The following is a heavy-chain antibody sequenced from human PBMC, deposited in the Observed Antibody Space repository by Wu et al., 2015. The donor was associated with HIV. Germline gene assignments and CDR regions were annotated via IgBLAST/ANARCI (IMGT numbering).Heavy chain of an antibody. CDR1: GYTFTKYD. V-gene: IGHV1-8*01. Sequence: QVQLVQSGAEVKKPGASVKVSCKASGYTFTKYDINWVRQATGQGLEWMGWMNPKSGNTGYAQKFQGRVTMTRNTSISTAYMELSSLRSEDTAVYYCARGSLTDFWSGYHQHYYMDVWGKGTTVTVSS. D-gene: IGHD3-3*01. CDR3: ARGSLTDFWSGYHQHYYMDV. CDR2: MNPKSGNT. J-gene: IGHJ6*03.